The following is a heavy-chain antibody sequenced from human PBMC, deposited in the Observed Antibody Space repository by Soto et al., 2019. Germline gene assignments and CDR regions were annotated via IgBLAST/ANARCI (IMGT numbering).Heavy chain of an antibody. J-gene: IGHJ5*02. D-gene: IGHD2-2*01. CDR1: GFTFSSYA. Sequence: GGSLRLSCAASGFTFSSYAMSWVRQAPGKGLEWVSTISGSGGSTYYAGTVRGRFTISRDNSKNTLYLQMNSLRAEDTAFYYCAKDPLVVPATMPYWFDPWGQGTLVTVSS. V-gene: IGHV3-23*01. CDR2: ISGSGGST. CDR3: AKDPLVVPATMPYWFDP.